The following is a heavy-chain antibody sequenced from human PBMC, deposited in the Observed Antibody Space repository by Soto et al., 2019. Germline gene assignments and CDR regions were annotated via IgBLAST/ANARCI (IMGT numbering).Heavy chain of an antibody. CDR1: GGSISSIDYF. D-gene: IGHD2-2*01. Sequence: SETLSLTCSVSGGSISSIDYFWSWIRQPPGKGLEWIGFIYHTGTTYYNPSLRSRVTISIDTSKSQFSMKLNSVTAADTAVYYCARVMAAMQNWLDPWGQGTMVTVSS. V-gene: IGHV4-30-4*01. CDR3: ARVMAAMQNWLDP. CDR2: IYHTGTT. J-gene: IGHJ5*02.